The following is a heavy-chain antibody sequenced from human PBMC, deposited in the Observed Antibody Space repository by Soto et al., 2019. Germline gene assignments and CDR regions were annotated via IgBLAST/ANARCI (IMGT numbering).Heavy chain of an antibody. V-gene: IGHV3-7*04. CDR3: ARETHYCAA. J-gene: IGHJ4*02. CDR1: GFIFMNYW. Sequence: EMQLVESGGGLVQPVDSLRLSCVASGFIFMNYWMAWVRQAPGKGLELVANIKEDGSQSTYMDPVKGRFAISRDNAKTPLYLQMSRWRAEDTAGYYLARETHYCAAWGPGTLVTVSS. D-gene: IGHD3-10*01. CDR2: IKEDGSQS.